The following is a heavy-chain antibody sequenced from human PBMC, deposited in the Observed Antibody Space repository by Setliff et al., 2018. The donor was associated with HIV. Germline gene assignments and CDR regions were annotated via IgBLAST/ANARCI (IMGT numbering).Heavy chain of an antibody. CDR2: IFYSGIT. D-gene: IGHD3-3*01. CDR1: GGSFTSRSYY. CDR3: ARSKTFYDFWGGYYTHGAFKI. Sequence: SETMSLTCTVSGGSFTSRSYYWGWIRQPPGKGLEWIGSIFYSGITYYNPSLKSRVTISVDTSKNQFSLNLTSVTAADTAVYYCARSKTFYDFWGGYYTHGAFKIWGLGTMVTVSS. J-gene: IGHJ3*02. V-gene: IGHV4-39*01.